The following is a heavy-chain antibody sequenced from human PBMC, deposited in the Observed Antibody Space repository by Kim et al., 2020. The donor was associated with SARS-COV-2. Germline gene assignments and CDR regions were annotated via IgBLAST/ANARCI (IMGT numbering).Heavy chain of an antibody. Sequence: GGSLRLSCAASGFTFSSYGMHWVRQAPGKGLEWVAVISYDGSNKYYADSVKGRFTISRDNSKNTLYLQMNSLRAEDTAVYYCAKTLGSPVGIDTEVGMDVWGQGTTVTVSS. D-gene: IGHD2-15*01. CDR3: AKTLGSPVGIDTEVGMDV. CDR2: ISYDGSNK. J-gene: IGHJ6*02. V-gene: IGHV3-30*18. CDR1: GFTFSSYG.